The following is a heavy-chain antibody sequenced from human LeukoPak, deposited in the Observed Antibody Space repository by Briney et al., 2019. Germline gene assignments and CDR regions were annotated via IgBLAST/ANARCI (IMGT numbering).Heavy chain of an antibody. CDR2: INPNSGGT. V-gene: IGHV1-2*04. J-gene: IGHJ3*02. CDR3: ARGYGDYVPNDAFDI. Sequence: GASVKVSCKASGYTFTGYYMHWVRQAPGQGLEWMGWINPNSGGTNYAQKFQGWVTMTRDTSISTAYMELSRLRSDDTAVYYCARGYGDYVPNDAFDIWGQGTMVTVSS. D-gene: IGHD4-17*01. CDR1: GYTFTGYY.